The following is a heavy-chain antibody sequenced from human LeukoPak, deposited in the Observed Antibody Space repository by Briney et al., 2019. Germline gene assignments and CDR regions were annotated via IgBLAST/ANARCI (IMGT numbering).Heavy chain of an antibody. D-gene: IGHD2/OR15-2a*01. Sequence: GGSLRLSCAASGNYWMHWVRQVPGKGLVWVSHINSDGSWTSYADSVKGRLTISKDNAKNTVYLQMNSLRAEDTAVYYCVSFYETYWGRGTLVTVSS. V-gene: IGHV3-74*01. CDR2: INSDGSWT. J-gene: IGHJ4*02. CDR1: GNYW. CDR3: VSFYETY.